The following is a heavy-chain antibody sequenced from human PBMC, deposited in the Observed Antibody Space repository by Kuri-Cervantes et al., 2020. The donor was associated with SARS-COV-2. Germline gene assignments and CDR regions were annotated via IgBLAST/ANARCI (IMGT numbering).Heavy chain of an antibody. CDR3: ATWSGYYYYMDV. CDR2: INPSGGST. D-gene: IGHD3-3*01. Sequence: ASVKVSCKVSGYTLTELSMHWVRQAPGKGLEWMGIINPSGGSTSYAQKFQGRVTMTRDTSTSTVYMELRSLRSDDTAVYYCATWSGYYYYMDVWGKGTTVTVSS. V-gene: IGHV1-46*01. J-gene: IGHJ6*03. CDR1: GYTLTELS.